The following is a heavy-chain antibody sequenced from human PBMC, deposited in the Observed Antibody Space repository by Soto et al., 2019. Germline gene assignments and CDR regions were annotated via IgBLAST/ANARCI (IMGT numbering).Heavy chain of an antibody. CDR1: GFTFGDYT. Sequence: GGSLRLSCAASGFTFGDYTMQCVRQVPGKGLEWVSLISWDGGSTYYADSVKGRFTISRDNSKNSLYLQMNSLRTEDTALYYCAKDGNSGSYYLFDYWGPGTLDTGSS. V-gene: IGHV3-43*01. J-gene: IGHJ4*02. CDR3: AKDGNSGSYYLFDY. D-gene: IGHD1-26*01. CDR2: ISWDGGST.